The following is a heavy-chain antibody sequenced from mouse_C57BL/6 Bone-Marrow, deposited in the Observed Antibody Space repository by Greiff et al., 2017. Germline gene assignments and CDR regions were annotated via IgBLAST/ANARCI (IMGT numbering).Heavy chain of an antibody. D-gene: IGHD1-1*01. V-gene: IGHV1-19*01. CDR3: ASSYNYAMDY. J-gene: IGHJ4*01. CDR2: INPYNGGT. Sequence: EVQLQQSGPVLVKPGASVKMSCKASGYTFTDYYMNWVKQSHGKSLEWIGVINPYNGGTSYNQKFKGKATLTVDKSSSTAYMGLNSLTSEDSAVYYCASSYNYAMDYWGQGTSVTVSS. CDR1: GYTFTDYY.